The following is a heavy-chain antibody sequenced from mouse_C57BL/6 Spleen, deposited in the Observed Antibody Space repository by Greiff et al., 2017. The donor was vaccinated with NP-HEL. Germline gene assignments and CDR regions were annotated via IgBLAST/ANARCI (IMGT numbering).Heavy chain of an antibody. Sequence: EVKLVESGGGLVQPGGSLKLSCAASGFTFSDYYMYWVRQTPEKRLEWVAYISNGGGSTYYPDTVKGRFTISRDNAKNTLYLQMSRLKSEDTAMYYCARHYGYDEDAWFAYWGQGTLVTVSA. J-gene: IGHJ3*01. CDR1: GFTFSDYY. V-gene: IGHV5-12*01. CDR3: ARHYGYDEDAWFAY. CDR2: ISNGGGST. D-gene: IGHD2-2*01.